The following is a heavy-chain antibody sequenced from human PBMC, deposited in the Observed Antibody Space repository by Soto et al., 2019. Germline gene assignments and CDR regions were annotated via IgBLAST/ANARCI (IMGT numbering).Heavy chain of an antibody. Sequence: PVGSLRLSCAASGFTFGDYAMHWVRQVPGKGLEWVSGFKWNSGDVGYADSVKGRFTISRDNARNSLYLQMNSLRPEDTAVYYCAKDRSSGSPYYGMDFWGQRTMVTVSS. J-gene: IGHJ6*02. CDR3: AKDRSSGSPYYGMDF. D-gene: IGHD3-10*01. CDR2: FKWNSGDV. CDR1: GFTFGDYA. V-gene: IGHV3-9*01.